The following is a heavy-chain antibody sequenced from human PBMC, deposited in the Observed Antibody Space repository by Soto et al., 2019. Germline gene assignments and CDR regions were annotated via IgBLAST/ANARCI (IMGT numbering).Heavy chain of an antibody. CDR3: ARTPLPYYYDSSGYHPPAYGMDV. J-gene: IGHJ6*02. CDR1: GGSISSYY. Sequence: ETLSLTCTVSGGSISSYYWSWIRQPPGKGLEWIGYIYYSGSTNYNPSLKSRVTISVDTSKNQFSLKLSSVTAADTAVYYCARTPLPYYYDSSGYHPPAYGMDVWGQGTTVTVS. CDR2: IYYSGST. D-gene: IGHD3-22*01. V-gene: IGHV4-59*01.